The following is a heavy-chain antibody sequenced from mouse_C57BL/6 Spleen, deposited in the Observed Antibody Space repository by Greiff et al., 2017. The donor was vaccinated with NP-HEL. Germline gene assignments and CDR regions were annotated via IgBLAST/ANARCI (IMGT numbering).Heavy chain of an antibody. CDR2: INPYNGDT. Sequence: VQLQQSGPELVKPGDSVKISCKASGYSFTGYFMNWVMQSHGKSLEWIGRINPYNGDTFYNQKFKGKATLTVDKSSSTAHMELRSLTSEDSAVYYCARRAVYYGSSFDYWGQGTTLTVSS. J-gene: IGHJ2*01. D-gene: IGHD1-1*01. V-gene: IGHV1-20*01. CDR1: GYSFTGYF. CDR3: ARRAVYYGSSFDY.